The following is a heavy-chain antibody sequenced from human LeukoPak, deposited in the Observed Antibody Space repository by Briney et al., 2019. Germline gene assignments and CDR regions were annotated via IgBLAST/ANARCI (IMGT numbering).Heavy chain of an antibody. Sequence: GGSLRLSCAASGFTFSSYGMHWVRQAPGKGLEWVAVISYNGSNKYYADSVKGRFTISRDNSKNTLYLQMNSLRAEDTAVYYCANVRLGGVPAANYHYGMDVWGQGTTVTVSS. V-gene: IGHV3-30*18. J-gene: IGHJ6*02. CDR2: ISYNGSNK. CDR3: ANVRLGGVPAANYHYGMDV. CDR1: GFTFSSYG. D-gene: IGHD2-2*01.